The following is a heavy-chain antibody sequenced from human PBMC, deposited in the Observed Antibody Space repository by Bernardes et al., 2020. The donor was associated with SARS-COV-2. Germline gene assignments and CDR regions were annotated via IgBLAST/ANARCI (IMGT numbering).Heavy chain of an antibody. D-gene: IGHD1-26*01. V-gene: IGHV5-10-1*01. Sequence: ESLKISCKGSGYSFTSYWISWVRQMPGNGLEWMGRIDPSDSYTNYSPSFQGHVTISADKSISTAYLQWSSLKASDTATYYCARQVLSGYYYYAMDVWGQGTTVTV. J-gene: IGHJ6*02. CDR1: GYSFTSYW. CDR2: IDPSDSYT. CDR3: ARQVLSGYYYYAMDV.